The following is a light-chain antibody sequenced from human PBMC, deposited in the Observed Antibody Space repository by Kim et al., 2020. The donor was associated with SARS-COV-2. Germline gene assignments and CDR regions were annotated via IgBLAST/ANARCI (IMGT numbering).Light chain of an antibody. CDR2: GKN. J-gene: IGLJ3*02. CDR3: NSRDNNDNVM. CDR1: RLRSYY. Sequence: ALGQTVRITCQGARLRSYYATWYQQKPGQAPILVIYGKNNRPSGIPDRFSGSSSGNTASLTITGTQAGDEADYYCNSRDNNDNVMFGGGTQLTVL. V-gene: IGLV3-19*01.